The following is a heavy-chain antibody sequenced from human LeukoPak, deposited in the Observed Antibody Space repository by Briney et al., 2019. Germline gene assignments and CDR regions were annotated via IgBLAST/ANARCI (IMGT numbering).Heavy chain of an antibody. CDR2: IWYDGSNK. D-gene: IGHD3-22*01. CDR1: GFTFSSYA. V-gene: IGHV3-33*08. J-gene: IGHJ4*02. Sequence: GGSLRLSCAASGFTFSSYAMHWVRQAPGKGLEWVAVIWYDGSNKYYADSVKGRFTISRDNSKNTLYLQMNSLRAEDTAVYYCARDPNYYDSSGYYPDYWGQGTLVTVSS. CDR3: ARDPNYYDSSGYYPDY.